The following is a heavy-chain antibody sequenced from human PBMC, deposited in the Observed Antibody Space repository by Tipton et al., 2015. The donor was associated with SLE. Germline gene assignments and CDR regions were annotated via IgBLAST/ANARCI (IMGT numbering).Heavy chain of an antibody. J-gene: IGHJ4*02. CDR3: ARGDAGGSDY. D-gene: IGHD3-10*01. CDR1: GGSISSSSYY. CDR2: IYYSGST. V-gene: IGHV4-39*07. Sequence: TLSLTCTVSGGSISSSSYYWGWIRQPPGKGLEWIGSIYYSGSTYYNPSLKSRVTISVDTSKNQFSLKLSSVTAADTAVYYCARGDAGGSDYWGQGTLVTVSS.